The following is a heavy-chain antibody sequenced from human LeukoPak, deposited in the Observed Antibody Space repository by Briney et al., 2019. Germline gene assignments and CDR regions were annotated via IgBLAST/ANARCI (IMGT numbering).Heavy chain of an antibody. CDR3: ARVDRFGSGVAI. V-gene: IGHV4-30-4*01. Sequence: KPSETLSLTCTVSGGSISSGDYYWSWIRQPPGKGLEWIGYIYYSGSTYYNPSLKSRFTISVDTSKNQFSLKLSSVTAADTAVYYCARVDRFGSGVAIWGQGTMVTVSS. J-gene: IGHJ3*02. CDR1: GGSISSGDYY. D-gene: IGHD3-10*01. CDR2: IYYSGST.